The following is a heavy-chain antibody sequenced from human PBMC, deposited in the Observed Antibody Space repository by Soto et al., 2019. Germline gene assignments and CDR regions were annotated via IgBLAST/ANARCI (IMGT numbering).Heavy chain of an antibody. D-gene: IGHD2-21*01. J-gene: IGHJ6*02. V-gene: IGHV1-18*04. CDR2: ISGKNGNT. Sequence: QVQLVQSGVEVKKPGASVKVSCKASGYTFISHGISWVRQAPGQGLVWMGWISGKNGNTNYAQNLQGRVTLSTDTSTSTAYIDLRSLRSAAAAANYCARVSFSSVVIRDYGMDFWGQGITVSVS. CDR3: ARVSFSSVVIRDYGMDF. CDR1: GYTFISHG.